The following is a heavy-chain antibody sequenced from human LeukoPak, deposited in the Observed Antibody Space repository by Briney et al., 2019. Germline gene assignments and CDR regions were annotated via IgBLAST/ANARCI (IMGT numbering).Heavy chain of an antibody. CDR1: GGSISSYY. J-gene: IGHJ1*01. V-gene: IGHV4-59*01. Sequence: SETLSLTCTVSGGSISSYYWSWIRQPPGKGLEWSGYIYYSGSTNYNPSLKSRVTISVDTSKNQFSLKLSSVTSADAAVYYCARGSDYYGSGSYPFLFWGQGTLVTVSS. CDR3: ARGSDYYGSGSYPFLF. CDR2: IYYSGST. D-gene: IGHD3-10*01.